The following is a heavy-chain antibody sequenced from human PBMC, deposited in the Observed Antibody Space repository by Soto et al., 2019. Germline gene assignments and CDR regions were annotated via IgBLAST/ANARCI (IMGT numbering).Heavy chain of an antibody. CDR2: IYYSGST. Sequence: SETLSLTCTVSGGSVSSGSYYWSWIRQPPGKGLEWIGYIYYSGSTNYNPSLKSRVTISVDTSKNQFSLKLSSVTAADTAVYYCARDPWLRFARYYYGMDVWGQGTTVTAP. D-gene: IGHD5-12*01. J-gene: IGHJ6*02. CDR1: GGSVSSGSYY. V-gene: IGHV4-61*01. CDR3: ARDPWLRFARYYYGMDV.